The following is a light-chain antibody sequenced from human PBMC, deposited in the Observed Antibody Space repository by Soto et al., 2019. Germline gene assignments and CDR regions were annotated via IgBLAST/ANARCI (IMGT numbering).Light chain of an antibody. CDR3: QQLNSYPWT. CDR1: QAISSY. Sequence: DIQLTQSPSFLSASVGDRVTITCQASQAISSYLAWIQQRPGKAPKVLIYAASTLQSGVPSRFSGSASGTEVTLTISSLQPEDFSTYFCQQLNSYPWTFGQGTKVEIK. CDR2: AAS. V-gene: IGKV1-9*01. J-gene: IGKJ1*01.